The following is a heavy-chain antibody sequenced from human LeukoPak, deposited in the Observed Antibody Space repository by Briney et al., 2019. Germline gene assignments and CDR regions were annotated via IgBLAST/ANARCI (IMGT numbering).Heavy chain of an antibody. Sequence: GSLRLSCAVSGFTFSSYAMNWVRQAPGKGLEWIGSIFYSGRTYYNPSLKSRVTISVDTSKNQFSLKLSSVTAADTAVYYCARANDFWIGPGLNWFDPWGQGTLVNVSS. D-gene: IGHD3-3*01. V-gene: IGHV4-38-2*01. CDR1: GFTFSSYA. J-gene: IGHJ5*02. CDR2: IFYSGRT. CDR3: ARANDFWIGPGLNWFDP.